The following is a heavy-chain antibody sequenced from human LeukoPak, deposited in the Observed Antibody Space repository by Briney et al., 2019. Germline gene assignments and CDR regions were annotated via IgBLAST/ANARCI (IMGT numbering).Heavy chain of an antibody. J-gene: IGHJ5*02. CDR1: GFTFSSYA. Sequence: GGSLRLSCAASGFTFSSYAMSWVRQAPGKGLEWVSAISGSGGSTYYADSVKGRFTISRDNSKNTLYLQMNSLRAEDTAVYCCAKDQDHYDFWSGYVWYNWFDPWGQGTLVTVSS. V-gene: IGHV3-23*01. CDR2: ISGSGGST. D-gene: IGHD3-3*01. CDR3: AKDQDHYDFWSGYVWYNWFDP.